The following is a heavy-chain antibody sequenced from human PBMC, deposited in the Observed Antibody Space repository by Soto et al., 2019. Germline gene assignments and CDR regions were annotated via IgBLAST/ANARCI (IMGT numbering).Heavy chain of an antibody. Sequence: ASVKVSCKASGYTFTSYYMHWVRQAPGQGLEWMGIINPSGGNTNYAQKLQGRVTMTTDTSTSTAYMELRSLRSDDTAVYYCARDLIPYCSSTSCYYFDYWGQGTLVTVSS. J-gene: IGHJ4*02. CDR1: GYTFTSYY. CDR2: INPSGGNT. D-gene: IGHD2-2*01. CDR3: ARDLIPYCSSTSCYYFDY. V-gene: IGHV1-46*01.